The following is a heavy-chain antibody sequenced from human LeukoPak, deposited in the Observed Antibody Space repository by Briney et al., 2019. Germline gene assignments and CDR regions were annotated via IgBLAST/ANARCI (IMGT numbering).Heavy chain of an antibody. CDR3: ARDRIVAVVAATGYGMDV. CDR2: INSDGSST. D-gene: IGHD2-15*01. Sequence: QAGGSLRLSCAASGFTFSRYWMHWVREAPGKGLVWVSRINSDGSSTSYADSVKGRFTISRDNAKNTLYLQMNSLKAEDTAVYHCARDRIVAVVAATGYGMDVWGQGTTVTVS. V-gene: IGHV3-74*01. J-gene: IGHJ6*02. CDR1: GFTFSRYW.